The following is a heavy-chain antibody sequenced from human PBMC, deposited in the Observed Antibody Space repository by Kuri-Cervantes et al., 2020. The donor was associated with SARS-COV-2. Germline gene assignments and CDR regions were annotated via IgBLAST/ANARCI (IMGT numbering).Heavy chain of an antibody. Sequence: SETLSLTCAVSSYSISSGYYWGWIRQPPGKGLEWIGSIYHSGSTYYNPSLKSRVTISVDTSKNQFSPKLSSVTAADTAVYYCATYDFWSGYSGYFQHWGQGTLVTVSS. D-gene: IGHD3-3*01. CDR1: SYSISSGYY. CDR2: IYHSGST. CDR3: ATYDFWSGYSGYFQH. J-gene: IGHJ1*01. V-gene: IGHV4-38-2*01.